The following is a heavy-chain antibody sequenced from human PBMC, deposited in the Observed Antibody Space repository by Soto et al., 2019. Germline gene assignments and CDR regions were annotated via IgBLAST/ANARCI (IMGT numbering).Heavy chain of an antibody. V-gene: IGHV4-39*07. D-gene: IGHD2-8*01. CDR3: ARFQVYAIYGMDV. CDR2: INHSGST. Sequence: PSETLSLTCTVSGGSISSGGYYWSWIRQPPGKGLEWIGEINHSGSTNYNPSLKSRVTISVDTSKNQFSLKLSSVTAADTAVYYCARFQVYAIYGMDVWGQGTTVTVSS. J-gene: IGHJ6*02. CDR1: GGSISSGGYY.